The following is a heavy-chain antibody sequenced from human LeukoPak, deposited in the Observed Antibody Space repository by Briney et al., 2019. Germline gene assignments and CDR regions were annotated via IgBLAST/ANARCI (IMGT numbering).Heavy chain of an antibody. Sequence: GRSLRLSCAASGLTFRSYGMHWVRQAPGKELEWVAFIWYDGSNKYNADSVKGRVTISSNNSRNTLFLRMNSLRVEDTAVFYCATDRVTQYFDYWGQGTLVSVPS. CDR1: GLTFRSYG. D-gene: IGHD5-18*01. CDR2: IWYDGSNK. V-gene: IGHV3-33*01. CDR3: ATDRVTQYFDY. J-gene: IGHJ4*02.